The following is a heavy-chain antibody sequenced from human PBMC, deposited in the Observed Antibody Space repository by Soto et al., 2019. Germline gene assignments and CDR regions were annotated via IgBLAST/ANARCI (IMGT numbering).Heavy chain of an antibody. CDR3: AREVDYYDSSGYIDY. Sequence: TLSLTCTVSVGSISSGGYYWSWILQHPGKGLEWIGYIYYSGSTYYNPSLKSRVTISVDTSKNQFSLKLSSVTAADTAVYYCAREVDYYDSSGYIDYWGQGTLVTVSS. J-gene: IGHJ4*02. CDR1: VGSISSGGYY. D-gene: IGHD3-22*01. CDR2: IYYSGST. V-gene: IGHV4-31*03.